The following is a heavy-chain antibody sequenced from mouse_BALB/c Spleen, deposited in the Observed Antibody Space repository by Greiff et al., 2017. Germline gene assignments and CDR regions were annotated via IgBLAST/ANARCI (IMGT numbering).Heavy chain of an antibody. J-gene: IGHJ4*01. Sequence: LQQPGAELVMPGASVKMSCKASGYTFTDYWMHWVKQRPGQGLEWIGAIDTSDSYTSYNQKFKGKATLTVDESSSTAYMQLSSLSSEDSAVYYCARSGTVRDAMDYWGQGTSVTVSS. D-gene: IGHD1-1*01. V-gene: IGHV1-69*01. CDR3: ARSGTVRDAMDY. CDR1: GYTFTDYW. CDR2: IDTSDSYT.